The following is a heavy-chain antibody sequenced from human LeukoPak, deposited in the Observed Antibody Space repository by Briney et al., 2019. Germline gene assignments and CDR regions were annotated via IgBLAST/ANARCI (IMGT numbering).Heavy chain of an antibody. CDR1: GFTFSSYG. J-gene: IGHJ3*02. CDR2: IRYDGSNK. D-gene: IGHD2-15*01. Sequence: PGGSLRLSCAASGFTFSSYGMHWVRQAPGKGLEWVAFIRYDGSNKYYADSVKGRFTISRDNSKNTLYLQMNSLRAEDTAVYYCAKDPFLGKWSHAFDIWGQGTMVTVSS. CDR3: AKDPFLGKWSHAFDI. V-gene: IGHV3-30*02.